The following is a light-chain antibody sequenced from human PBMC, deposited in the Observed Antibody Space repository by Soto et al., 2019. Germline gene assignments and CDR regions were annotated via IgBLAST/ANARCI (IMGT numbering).Light chain of an antibody. Sequence: DIVLTQSPGTLSLSPGERAPLSCRASQSVSSSYLAWYQQKPGQAPRLLIYGASSRASGIPDRFSGSGSGTDFTLTISRLEPEDFAVYYCQQYDSSAFTFGPGTKVDIK. J-gene: IGKJ3*01. CDR3: QQYDSSAFT. CDR2: GAS. V-gene: IGKV3-20*01. CDR1: QSVSSSY.